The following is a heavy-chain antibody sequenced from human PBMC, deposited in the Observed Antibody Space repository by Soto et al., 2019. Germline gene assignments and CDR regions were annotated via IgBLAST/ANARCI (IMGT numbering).Heavy chain of an antibody. Sequence: QVQLVESGGGVVQPGRSLRLSCAASGFTFSSYGMHWVRQAPGKGLEWVAVISYDGSNKYYADSVKGRFTISRDNSKNAWYLQMNRVRAEDTAVYYCARDLLGPGRAYGMDVWGQGTTVTVSS. V-gene: IGHV3-30*03. J-gene: IGHJ6*02. D-gene: IGHD7-27*01. CDR1: GFTFSSYG. CDR2: ISYDGSNK. CDR3: ARDLLGPGRAYGMDV.